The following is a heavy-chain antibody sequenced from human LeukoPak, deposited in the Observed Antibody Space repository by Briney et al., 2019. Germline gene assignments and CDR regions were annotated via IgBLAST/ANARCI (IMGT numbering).Heavy chain of an antibody. J-gene: IGHJ4*02. CDR3: ASLRERSYYARGFDY. V-gene: IGHV4-39*01. D-gene: IGHD1-26*01. Sequence: SETLSLTCTVSGGSISSSSYYWGWIRQPPGKGLEWIGSIYYSGSTYYKSSLKSRVTVSVGTSKNQFPLKLSSVTAADTAVYYCASLRERSYYARGFDYWGQGTLVTVSS. CDR2: IYYSGST. CDR1: GGSISSSSYY.